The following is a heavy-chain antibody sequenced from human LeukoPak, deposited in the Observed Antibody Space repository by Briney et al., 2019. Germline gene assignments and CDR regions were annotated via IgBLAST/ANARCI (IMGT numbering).Heavy chain of an antibody. J-gene: IGHJ4*02. CDR3: ARDLGRITMVRGASDY. D-gene: IGHD3-10*01. CDR2: ISSSSSYI. CDR1: GFTFSSYS. Sequence: GGSLRLSCAASGFTFSSYSMNWVRQAPGKGLEGVSSISSSSSYIYYADSVKGRFTISRDNAKNSLYLQMNSLRAEDTAVYYCARDLGRITMVRGASDYWGQGTLVTVSS. V-gene: IGHV3-21*01.